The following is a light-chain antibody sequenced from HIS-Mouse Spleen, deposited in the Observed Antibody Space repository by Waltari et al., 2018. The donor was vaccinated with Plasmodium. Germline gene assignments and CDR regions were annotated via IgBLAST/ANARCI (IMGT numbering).Light chain of an antibody. CDR2: GKN. J-gene: IGLJ3*02. CDR1: SLRSYY. CDR3: NSRDSSGNHQV. Sequence: SSELTQDPAVSVALGQTVRITCQGDSLRSYYASWYQQKPGQAPVRVIYGKNNRRSGITDRFSGSSSGNTASLTITGAQAEDEADYYCNSRDSSGNHQVFGGGTKLTVL. V-gene: IGLV3-19*01.